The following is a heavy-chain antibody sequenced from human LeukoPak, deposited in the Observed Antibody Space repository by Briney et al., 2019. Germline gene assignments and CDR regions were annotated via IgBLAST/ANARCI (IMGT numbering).Heavy chain of an antibody. J-gene: IGHJ4*02. D-gene: IGHD1-20*01. Sequence: SETLSLTCTVSGDSISGYYWSWIRQPPGKGLERIGYVYYNGNTDYNPSLKSRVTISMDTSKNQFSLRLSSVTAADTAFYFCARGPITGTTTPRFYFDYWGQGTLVTVSS. CDR3: ARGPITGTTTPRFYFDY. CDR2: VYYNGNT. V-gene: IGHV4-59*01. CDR1: GDSISGYY.